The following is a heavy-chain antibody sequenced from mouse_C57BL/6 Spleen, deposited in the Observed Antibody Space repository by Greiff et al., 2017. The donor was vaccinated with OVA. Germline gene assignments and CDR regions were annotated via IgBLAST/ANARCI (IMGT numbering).Heavy chain of an antibody. CDR3: ARLGLRQNYFDY. V-gene: IGHV5-17*01. J-gene: IGHJ2*01. CDR2: ISSGSSTI. Sequence: EVNLVESGGGLVKPGGSLKLSCAASGFTFSDYGMHWVRQAPEKGLEWVAYISSGSSTIYYADTVKGRFTISRDNAKNTLFLQMTSLRSEDTAMYYCARLGLRQNYFDYWGQGTTLTVSS. D-gene: IGHD2-4*01. CDR1: GFTFSDYG.